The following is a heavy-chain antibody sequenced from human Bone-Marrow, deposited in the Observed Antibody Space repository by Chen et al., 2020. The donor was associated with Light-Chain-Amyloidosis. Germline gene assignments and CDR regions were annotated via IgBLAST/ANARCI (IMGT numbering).Heavy chain of an antibody. J-gene: IGHJ4*02. V-gene: IGHV3-48*03. CDR2: ISSSGGTI. D-gene: IGHD4-17*01. CDR1: GFTVSTYE. CDR3: ARGRPGDGDCLDY. Sequence: EVKLVESGGGLVQPGGSLRLSCAASGFTVSTYEMNWVRQAPGKGLEWVSYISSSGGTIYYAVSVKGRFTISRDNAKNSLHLQMNSVRAEDTAVYYCARGRPGDGDCLDYWGQGTLVTVSS.